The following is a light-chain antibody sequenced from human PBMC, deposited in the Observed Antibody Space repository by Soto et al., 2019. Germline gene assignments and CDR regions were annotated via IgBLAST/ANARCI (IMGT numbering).Light chain of an antibody. V-gene: IGKV1-9*01. CDR2: AAY. Sequence: DIQLTQSPSFLSASVGDRVTITCRARQGISSYLAWYQQKPGIAPKFLVYAAYTLQSEVPARVSGSRSGTELTITISGLLPEDFETYYCLQVKSYPLTLGGGTKVEIK. CDR1: QGISSY. CDR3: LQVKSYPLT. J-gene: IGKJ4*01.